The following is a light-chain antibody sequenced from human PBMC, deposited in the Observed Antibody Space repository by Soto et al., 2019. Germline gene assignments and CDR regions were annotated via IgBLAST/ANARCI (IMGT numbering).Light chain of an antibody. CDR2: EVS. Sequence: QSALTQPPSASGSPGQSVTISCTGTSSDVGGYNYVSWYQQHPGKAPKLMIYEVSKRPSGVPDRFSGSKSGNTASLTVSGLQAEDEADYYRSSYAGSNKRVFGTGTKLTVL. V-gene: IGLV2-8*01. CDR3: SSYAGSNKRV. J-gene: IGLJ1*01. CDR1: SSDVGGYNY.